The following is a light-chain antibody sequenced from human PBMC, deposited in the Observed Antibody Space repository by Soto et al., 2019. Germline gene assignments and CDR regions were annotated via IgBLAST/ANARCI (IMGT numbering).Light chain of an antibody. CDR1: TGAVTSGNY. J-gene: IGLJ3*02. V-gene: IGLV7-43*01. CDR2: STI. Sequence: QAVVTQEPSLTVSPGGTVTLTCASSTGAVTSGNYPNWFQQKPGQAPRPLIYSTINKHSWTPARFSGSLLGGKAALTLSGVQPEDEADYYCLLYSGGPWVFGGGTQLTVL. CDR3: LLYSGGPWV.